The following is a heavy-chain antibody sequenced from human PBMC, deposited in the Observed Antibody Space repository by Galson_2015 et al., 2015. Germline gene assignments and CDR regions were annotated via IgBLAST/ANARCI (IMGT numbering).Heavy chain of an antibody. CDR3: ARVRLEDDIVTGYDNGNHPGIDF. Sequence: SLRLSCAASGFTFSSYGMNWVRQAPGKGLEWVSYISSSGSTIYYADSVKGGFTISIDNAKNSLYLQMNSLRAEDTAVYYCARVRLEDDIVTGYDNGNHPGIDFWGKGTTVTVSS. CDR2: ISSSGSTI. V-gene: IGHV3-48*03. CDR1: GFTFSSYG. D-gene: IGHD3-9*01. J-gene: IGHJ6*03.